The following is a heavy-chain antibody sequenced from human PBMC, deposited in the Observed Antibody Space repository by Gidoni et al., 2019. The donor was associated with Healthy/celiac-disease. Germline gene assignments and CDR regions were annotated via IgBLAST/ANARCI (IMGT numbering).Heavy chain of an antibody. Sequence: EVRPVETGRGLVRLGGSLRLSCSASGFTFGSYEMNWVRKAPGKGLEWVSYISSRGSTIYYADSVKGRFTISRDNAKNSLYLQMNSLRAEDTAVYYCARVRIAAGTFDPWGQGTLVTVSS. D-gene: IGHD6-13*01. CDR3: ARVRIAAGTFDP. CDR1: GFTFGSYE. CDR2: ISSRGSTI. V-gene: IGHV3-48*03. J-gene: IGHJ5*02.